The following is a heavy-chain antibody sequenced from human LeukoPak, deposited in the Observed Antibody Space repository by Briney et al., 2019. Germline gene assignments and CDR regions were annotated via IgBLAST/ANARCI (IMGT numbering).Heavy chain of an antibody. D-gene: IGHD3-22*01. CDR2: INPNSGGT. Sequence: ASVKVSCKASGYAFTDYHIHWVRQAPGQGLEWMGWINPNSGGTNYAQKFQGRVTMTRDTSINTAYMELSMLRSDDTAVYYCARGRARYYYDSSGYYLYWGQGTLVTVSS. CDR3: ARGRARYYYDSSGYYLY. CDR1: GYAFTDYH. J-gene: IGHJ4*02. V-gene: IGHV1-2*02.